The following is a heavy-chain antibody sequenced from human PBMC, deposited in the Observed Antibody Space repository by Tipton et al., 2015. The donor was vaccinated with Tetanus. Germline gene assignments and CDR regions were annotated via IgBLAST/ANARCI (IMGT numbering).Heavy chain of an antibody. Sequence: SLRLSCAASGFMFSNYAMTWVRQAPGKGLEWVSTFSVAASTAYYTDSVKGRFSISRDIFKNTLFLQMNSLRADDTAVYYCARDQARGARGWNYFDYWGQGTLVTVSS. CDR1: GFMFSNYA. CDR2: FSVAASTA. V-gene: IGHV3-23*01. CDR3: ARDQARGARGWNYFDY. J-gene: IGHJ4*02. D-gene: IGHD1-26*01.